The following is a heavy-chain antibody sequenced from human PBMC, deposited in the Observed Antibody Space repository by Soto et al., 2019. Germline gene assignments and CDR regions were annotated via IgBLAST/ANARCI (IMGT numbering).Heavy chain of an antibody. CDR1: GFTFSDYY. J-gene: IGHJ5*02. CDR3: ARAQFYSGSGNYNNLMFDA. V-gene: IGHV4-30-2*01. D-gene: IGHD3-10*01. Sequence: LRLSCAASGFTFSDYYMSWIRQPPGGGLEWIGYMYHSGTFLKSPSLKTRLTMSLDVSKNQFSLTLNSMTAADTAVYYCARAQFYSGSGNYNNLMFDAWGQGIQVTVSS. CDR2: MYHSGTF.